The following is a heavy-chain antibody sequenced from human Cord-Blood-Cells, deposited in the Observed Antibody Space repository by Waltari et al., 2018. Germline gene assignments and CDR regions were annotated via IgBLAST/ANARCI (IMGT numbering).Heavy chain of an antibody. CDR2: ISSSSSTI. D-gene: IGHD2-21*01. CDR3: ARVAYCGGDCYSTPYQYYFDY. Sequence: EVQLVESGGGLVQPGGSLRLSCAASGFTFSSYSMNWVRQAPGTGLEWVSYISSSSSTIYYADSVKGRFTISRDNAKNSLYLQMNSLRDEDTAVYYCARVAYCGGDCYSTPYQYYFDYWGQGTLVTVSS. CDR1: GFTFSSYS. V-gene: IGHV3-48*02. J-gene: IGHJ4*02.